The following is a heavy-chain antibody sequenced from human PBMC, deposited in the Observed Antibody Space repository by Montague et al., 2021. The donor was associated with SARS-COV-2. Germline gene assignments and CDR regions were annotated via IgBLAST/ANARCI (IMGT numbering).Heavy chain of an antibody. Sequence: SETLSLTCAVYGGSFSGYYWSWIRQPPGKGLEWIGDFYPSGSTNYNPSLKSRVTISVDTSKKQFSLKLSSVTAADTAVYYCARGLGGGSGSHFDYWGQGTLVTVSS. J-gene: IGHJ4*02. CDR1: GGSFSGYY. CDR3: ARGLGGGSGSHFDY. D-gene: IGHD2-15*01. CDR2: FYPSGST. V-gene: IGHV4-34*01.